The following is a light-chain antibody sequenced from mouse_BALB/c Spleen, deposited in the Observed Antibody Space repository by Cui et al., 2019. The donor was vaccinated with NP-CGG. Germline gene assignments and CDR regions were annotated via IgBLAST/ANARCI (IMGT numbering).Light chain of an antibody. CDR2: GTN. V-gene: IGLV1*01. Sequence: QAVVTQESALTTSPGEIVTLTCRSSTGAITTRNYANWVQEKPDHLFTGLIGGTNNRTPGVPARFSGSPIGDKAALTITGAQTEDEAIYFCALWYSNHWVFGGGTKLTVL. CDR1: TGAITTRNY. J-gene: IGLJ1*01. CDR3: ALWYSNHWV.